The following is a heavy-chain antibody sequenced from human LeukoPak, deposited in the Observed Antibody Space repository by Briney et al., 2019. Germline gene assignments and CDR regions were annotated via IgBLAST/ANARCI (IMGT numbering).Heavy chain of an antibody. D-gene: IGHD3-16*01. CDR1: GFNFNTYG. J-gene: IGHJ4*02. CDR2: ISSSSSTI. Sequence: GGSLRLSCVASGFNFNTYGLHWVRQAPGKGLEWVSYISSSSSTIYYADSVKGRFTISRDNAKNSLYLQMNSLRAEDTAVYYCVIGSTDGVDYWGQGTLVTVSS. V-gene: IGHV3-48*01. CDR3: VIGSTDGVDY.